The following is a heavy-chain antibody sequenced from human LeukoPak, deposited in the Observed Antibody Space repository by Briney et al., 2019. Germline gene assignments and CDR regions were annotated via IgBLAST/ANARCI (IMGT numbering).Heavy chain of an antibody. D-gene: IGHD1-26*01. V-gene: IGHV3-23*01. Sequence: GGSLRLSCAASGFTFSSYGMTWVCQAPGKGLEWVSAISGSGGSTYYADSVKGRFTISRDNSKNTLYLQMNSLRAEDTAVYYCARQVGPDYWGQGTLVTVSS. CDR3: ARQVGPDY. CDR2: ISGSGGST. CDR1: GFTFSSYG. J-gene: IGHJ4*02.